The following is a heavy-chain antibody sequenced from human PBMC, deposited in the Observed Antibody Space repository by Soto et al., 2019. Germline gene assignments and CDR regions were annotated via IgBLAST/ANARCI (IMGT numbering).Heavy chain of an antibody. CDR1: GFTFSSYA. D-gene: IGHD4-17*01. J-gene: IGHJ4*02. Sequence: GGSLRLSCVASGFTFSSYAMSWVRQAPGKGLEWVSGIRGSGGSPFYADSVKGRFTPSRVNFKNTLYLQMNSLRAEDTAVYYCAKDFSLDDYGIDYWGQGTLVTVS. CDR3: AKDFSLDDYGIDY. CDR2: IRGSGGSP. V-gene: IGHV3-23*01.